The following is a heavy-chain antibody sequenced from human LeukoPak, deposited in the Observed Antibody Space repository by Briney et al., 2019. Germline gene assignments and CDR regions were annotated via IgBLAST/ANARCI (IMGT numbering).Heavy chain of an antibody. CDR3: ARALDFGVVTLVY. V-gene: IGHV3-7*01. CDR1: GFTFSSYW. Sequence: GGSLRLSCAASGFTFSSYWMSWVRQAPGKGLEWVANIKQDGSEKYYVDSVKGRFTISRDNAKNSLYLQMNSLRAEDTAVYYCARALDFGVVTLVYWGQGTLVTVSS. J-gene: IGHJ4*02. D-gene: IGHD3-3*01. CDR2: IKQDGSEK.